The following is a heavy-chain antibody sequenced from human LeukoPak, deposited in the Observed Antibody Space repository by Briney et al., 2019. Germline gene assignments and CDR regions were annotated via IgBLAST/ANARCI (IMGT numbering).Heavy chain of an antibody. CDR2: IYHSGTT. Sequence: PSETLSLTCTVSGGSMSSYYWSWIRQPPGKGLEWIGYIYHSGTTNYNPSLKSRVTISVDKSKKQFSLKLNSVTAADTAVYYCARAHGVGGGPVAGTNWFDPWGQGTLVTVSS. CDR3: ARAHGVGGGPVAGTNWFDP. V-gene: IGHV4-59*01. D-gene: IGHD6-19*01. J-gene: IGHJ5*02. CDR1: GGSMSSYY.